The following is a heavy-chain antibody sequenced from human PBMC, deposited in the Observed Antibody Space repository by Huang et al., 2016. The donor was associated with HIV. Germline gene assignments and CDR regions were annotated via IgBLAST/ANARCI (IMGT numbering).Heavy chain of an antibody. Sequence: QLVESGGDSVQSGRSLRLSCRGSGFIFNDFEINWFRQSPGKGVEGIGVVRSKAFGGASKSAPSVKDRFTVSRDEAKNVAFLQMDNLQVDDTAIYYCSPSGDDYFYFYMDVWGNGTTVIVS. CDR3: SPSGDDYFYFYMDV. CDR1: GFIFNDFE. CDR2: VRSKAFGGAS. J-gene: IGHJ6*03. V-gene: IGHV3-49*03. D-gene: IGHD4-17*01.